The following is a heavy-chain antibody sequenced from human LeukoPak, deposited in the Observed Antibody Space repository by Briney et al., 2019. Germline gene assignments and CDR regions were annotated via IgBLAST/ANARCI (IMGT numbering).Heavy chain of an antibody. V-gene: IGHV3-74*01. CDR3: ARNLGFYTFDS. Sequence: PGGSLRLSCSVSGSTFSNFWMDWVRQAPGKGLVWVSTINGDGTTSGGADSVKSRFTISRDNAKNTLYLQMNSLRAEDTAMYYCARNLGFYTFDSWGQGALVTVSS. J-gene: IGHJ4*02. CDR1: GSTFSNFW. D-gene: IGHD2-15*01. CDR2: INGDGTTS.